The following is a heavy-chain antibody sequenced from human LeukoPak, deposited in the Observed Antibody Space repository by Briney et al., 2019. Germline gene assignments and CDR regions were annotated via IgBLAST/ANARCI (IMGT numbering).Heavy chain of an antibody. CDR3: AKDLRGSSSGWSFYY. CDR2: IIGSGGIT. J-gene: IGHJ4*02. CDR1: VFTFSSYA. D-gene: IGHD6-19*01. V-gene: IGHV3-23*01. Sequence: PEGSLRLSCAASVFTFSSYAISCVRHAPGKRLECVSSIIGSGGITYYTDSVKGRFTLSRDNSKNTLYLQMNSLRAEDTDVYYCAKDLRGSSSGWSFYYWGQGTLVNVSS.